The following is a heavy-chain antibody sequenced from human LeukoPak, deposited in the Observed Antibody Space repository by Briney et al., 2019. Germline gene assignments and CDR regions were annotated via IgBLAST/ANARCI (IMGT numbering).Heavy chain of an antibody. D-gene: IGHD2-8*01. V-gene: IGHV4-34*01. CDR1: GGSFSGYY. CDR3: ARSGRKGYCTNGVCPRLYNWFDP. J-gene: IGHJ5*02. Sequence: SETLSLTCAVYGGSFSGYYWSWIRQPPGKGLEWIGEINHSGSTNYNPSLKSRVTMSVDTSKNQFSLKLSSVTAADTAVYYCARSGRKGYCTNGVCPRLYNWFDPWGQGTLVTVSS. CDR2: INHSGST.